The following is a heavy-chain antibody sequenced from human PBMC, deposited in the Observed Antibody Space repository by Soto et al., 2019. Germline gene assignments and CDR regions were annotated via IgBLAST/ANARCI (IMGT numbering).Heavy chain of an antibody. Sequence: QVQQEQSGAEVKKPGDSMKVSCKASGYTFTTYGISWVRQAPGQGLEWMGWINGYNGNTDYPQKLQGRVTMTTDTSTSTAYMELRSLRSDDTAVYYCAREGSAPYYYYGMDVWGQGTTVTVSS. CDR1: GYTFTTYG. CDR3: AREGSAPYYYYGMDV. J-gene: IGHJ6*02. D-gene: IGHD6-19*01. V-gene: IGHV1-18*01. CDR2: INGYNGNT.